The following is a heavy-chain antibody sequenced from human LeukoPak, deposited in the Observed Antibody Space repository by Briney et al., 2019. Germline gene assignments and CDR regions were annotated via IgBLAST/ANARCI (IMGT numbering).Heavy chain of an antibody. J-gene: IGHJ4*02. CDR3: AKDGAVAAHLEYYFDY. Sequence: HPGGSLRLSCAASGFTFSSYGMHWVRQAPGKGLEWVAFIRYDGSNKYYADSVKGRFTISRDNSKNTLYLQMNSLRAEDTAVYYCAKDGAVAAHLEYYFDYWGQGTLVTVSS. V-gene: IGHV3-30*02. D-gene: IGHD6-19*01. CDR1: GFTFSSYG. CDR2: IRYDGSNK.